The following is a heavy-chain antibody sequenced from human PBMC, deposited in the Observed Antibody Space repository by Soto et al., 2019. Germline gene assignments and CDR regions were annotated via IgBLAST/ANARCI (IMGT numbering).Heavy chain of an antibody. CDR2: ISYDGSNK. J-gene: IGHJ4*02. CDR3: AKATARIEVAGTLFDY. Sequence: QVQLVESGGGVVQPGRSLRLSCAASGFTFSSYGMHWVRQAPGKGLEWVAVISYDGSNKYYADSVKGRFTISRDNSKNTLYLQMNRLRAEDTAVYYCAKATARIEVAGTLFDYWGQGTLVTVSS. CDR1: GFTFSSYG. D-gene: IGHD6-19*01. V-gene: IGHV3-30*18.